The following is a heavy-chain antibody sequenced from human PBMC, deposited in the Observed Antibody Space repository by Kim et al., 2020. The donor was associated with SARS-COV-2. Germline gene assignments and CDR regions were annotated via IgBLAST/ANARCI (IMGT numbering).Heavy chain of an antibody. CDR1: GDSLSSNSAT. Sequence: SQTLSLTCSISGDSLSSNSATWNWLRQSPSRGLEWLGRTYYRSKWYSDYAVSMKSRTTINPDPSKNQFSLQVNSVTPDDTAVYYCARGASIPFDYWDQGALVTVSS. CDR3: ARGASIPFDY. CDR2: TYYRSKWYS. V-gene: IGHV6-1*01. D-gene: IGHD5-12*01. J-gene: IGHJ4*02.